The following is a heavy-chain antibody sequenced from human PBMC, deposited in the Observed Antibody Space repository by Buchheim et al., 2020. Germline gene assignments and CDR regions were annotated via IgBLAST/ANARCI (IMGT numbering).Heavy chain of an antibody. CDR1: GGSSTGHY. D-gene: IGHD6-13*01. CDR2: INDSGST. J-gene: IGHJ4*02. CDR3: ATVTRAAAGKRGFDY. V-gene: IGHV4-34*02. Sequence: QVQLQQWGAGLLKPSETLSLTCAVYGGSSTGHYWSWIRQPPGKGLEWIGEINDSGSTNYNPSLKSRITISPDTSKNQFSLKLTSVTAADTAVYYCATVTRAAAGKRGFDYWGQGTL.